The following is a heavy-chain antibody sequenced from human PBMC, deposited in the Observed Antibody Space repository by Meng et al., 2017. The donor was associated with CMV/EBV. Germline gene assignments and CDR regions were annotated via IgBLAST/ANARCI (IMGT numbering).Heavy chain of an antibody. Sequence: GSLRLSCTVSGGSISSYYWSWIRQPPGKGLEWIGYIYYSGSTNYNPSLKSRVTISVDTSKNQFSLKLSSVTAADTAVYYCARAGGAFDIWGQGTMVTVS. CDR1: GGSISSYY. V-gene: IGHV4-59*01. J-gene: IGHJ3*02. CDR2: IYYSGST. D-gene: IGHD1-26*01. CDR3: ARAGGAFDI.